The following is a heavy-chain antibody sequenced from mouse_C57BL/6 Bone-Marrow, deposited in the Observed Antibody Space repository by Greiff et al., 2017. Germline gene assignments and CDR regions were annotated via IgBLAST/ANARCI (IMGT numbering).Heavy chain of an antibody. J-gene: IGHJ2*01. V-gene: IGHV1-42*01. D-gene: IGHD2-1*01. CDR1: GYSFTGYY. CDR3: ERGADGNYPYYCDY. Sequence: VQLQQSGPELVKPGASVKISCKASGYSFTGYYMNWVKQSPEKSLEWIGEINPSTGGTPYNQTFKAKATLTVDKSYSTAYLQLKRLTSEDSAVYYCERGADGNYPYYCDYWGKGTTLTVAS. CDR2: INPSTGGT.